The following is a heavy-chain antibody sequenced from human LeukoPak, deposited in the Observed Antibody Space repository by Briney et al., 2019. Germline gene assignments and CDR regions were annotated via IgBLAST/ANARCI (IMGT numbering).Heavy chain of an antibody. Sequence: GASVKVSCKASGYTFTAYYFHWVRQAPGQGLEWMGWINPNSGGTSYAQNFQGRVTMTRDTSISTAYMELSRLNFDDTAVYYCARADTNSLGAYWGQGTLVTVSS. J-gene: IGHJ4*02. D-gene: IGHD3-16*01. CDR3: ARADTNSLGAY. V-gene: IGHV1-2*02. CDR1: GYTFTAYY. CDR2: INPNSGGT.